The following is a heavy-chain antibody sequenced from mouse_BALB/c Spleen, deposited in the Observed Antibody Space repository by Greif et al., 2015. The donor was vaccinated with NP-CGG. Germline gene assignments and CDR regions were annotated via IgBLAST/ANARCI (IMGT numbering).Heavy chain of an antibody. V-gene: IGHV1-7*01. Sequence: QVQLKDSGAELAKPGASVKMSCKASGYTFTSYWMHWVKQRPGQGLEWIGYINPSTGYTEYNQKFKDKATLTADKSSSTAYMQLSSLTSEDSAVYYCARYDYDAMDYWGQGTSVTVSS. J-gene: IGHJ4*01. CDR3: ARYDYDAMDY. CDR2: INPSTGYT. CDR1: GYTFTSYW.